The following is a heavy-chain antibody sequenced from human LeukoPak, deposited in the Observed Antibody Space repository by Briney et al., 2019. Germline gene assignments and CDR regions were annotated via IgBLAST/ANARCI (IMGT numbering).Heavy chain of an antibody. D-gene: IGHD3-10*01. CDR3: ARENSITMVRGLDY. Sequence: ASVEVSCKASGYTFTSYAMNWVRQAPGQGPEWMGWINTNTGNPTYAQGFTGRFVFSLDTSVSTAYLQISSLKAEDTAVYYCARENSITMVRGLDYWGQGTLVTVSS. V-gene: IGHV7-4-1*02. J-gene: IGHJ4*02. CDR1: GYTFTSYA. CDR2: INTNTGNP.